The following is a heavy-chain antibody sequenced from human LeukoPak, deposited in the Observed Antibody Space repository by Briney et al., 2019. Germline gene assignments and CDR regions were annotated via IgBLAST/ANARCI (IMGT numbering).Heavy chain of an antibody. J-gene: IGHJ4*02. CDR3: ARDGDRGWVLDY. V-gene: IGHV3-48*03. Sequence: GGSLRLSCPASVFTFRSHEMNWVRQAAGKGLEWISYINRRGVVVDYSASVKGRFTISRDNAQILLFLQMNNLSDEDTAVNYCARDGDRGWVLDYWGQGNLVTVSS. CDR2: INRRGVVV. D-gene: IGHD7-27*01. CDR1: VFTFRSHE.